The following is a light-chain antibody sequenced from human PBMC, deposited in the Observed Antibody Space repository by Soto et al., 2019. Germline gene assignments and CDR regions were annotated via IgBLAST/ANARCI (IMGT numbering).Light chain of an antibody. Sequence: DIQMTQSPSTLSGSVGDRVTITCRASQTISSWLAWYQQKPGKAPKLLIYKASTLKSGVPSRFSGSGSGTEFTLTISSLQPDDFATYYCQQSSSTPLTFGGGTKVEIK. CDR2: KAS. CDR1: QTISSW. CDR3: QQSSSTPLT. V-gene: IGKV1-5*03. J-gene: IGKJ4*01.